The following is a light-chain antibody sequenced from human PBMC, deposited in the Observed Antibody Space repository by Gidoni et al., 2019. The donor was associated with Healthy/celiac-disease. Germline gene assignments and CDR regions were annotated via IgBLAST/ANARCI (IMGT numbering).Light chain of an antibody. Sequence: EIVMTQYPAPLSVSPGESATLSCRASESVSSNLAWYQQKPGQSPRLLIYGASTRATGIPARLRGSGSGTECTLTISIMQSEDFAVYYCQQYNNWPTPITFGQGTRLEIK. CDR3: QQYNNWPTPIT. CDR1: ESVSSN. V-gene: IGKV3-15*01. J-gene: IGKJ5*01. CDR2: GAS.